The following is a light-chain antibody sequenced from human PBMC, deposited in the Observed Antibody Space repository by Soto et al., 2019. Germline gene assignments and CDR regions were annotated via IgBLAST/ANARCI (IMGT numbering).Light chain of an antibody. J-gene: IGLJ3*02. CDR1: SSDVGYYNY. CDR2: EVT. V-gene: IGLV2-8*01. CDR3: SSYANSISVL. Sequence: QSALTQPPSAYGSPGQSVTISCTGTSSDVGYYNYVSWYQQHPGKAPKLIIYEVTKRPSGVPDRFSGSKSDNTASLTVAGLQSEEEADYYCSSYANSISVLFSGGSKVTVL.